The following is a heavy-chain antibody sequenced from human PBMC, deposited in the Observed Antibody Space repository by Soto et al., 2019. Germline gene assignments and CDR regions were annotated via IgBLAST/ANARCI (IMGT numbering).Heavy chain of an antibody. J-gene: IGHJ4*02. D-gene: IGHD1-26*01. V-gene: IGHV3-72*01. CDR3: AKAHEWDYFDY. CDR1: GFTFSDHY. CDR2: TRNKANSYTT. Sequence: GGSLRLSCAASGFTFSDHYMDWVRQAPGKGLEWVGRTRNKANSYTTEYAASVKGRFTISRDNSKNTLYLQMNSLRAEDTAVYYCAKAHEWDYFDYWGQGTLVTVSS.